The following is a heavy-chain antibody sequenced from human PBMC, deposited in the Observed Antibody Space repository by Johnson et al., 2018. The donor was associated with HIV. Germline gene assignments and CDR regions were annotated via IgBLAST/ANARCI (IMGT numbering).Heavy chain of an antibody. D-gene: IGHD6-13*01. J-gene: IGHJ3*02. CDR2: ISYDGSNK. CDR3: AKDLPPNSSWYGAPDAFDI. CDR1: GFTFSSFW. V-gene: IGHV3-30*18. Sequence: QVQLVESGGGVVRPGGSLRLSCAASGFTFSSFWMTWVRQAPGKGLEWVAVISYDGSNKYYTDSVKGRFTISRDNSKNTLYLQMNSLRAEDTAVYYCAKDLPPNSSWYGAPDAFDIWGQGTMVTVSS.